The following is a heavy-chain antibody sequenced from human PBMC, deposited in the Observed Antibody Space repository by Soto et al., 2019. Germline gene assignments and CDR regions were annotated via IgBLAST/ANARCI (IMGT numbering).Heavy chain of an antibody. CDR2: IFYTGAA. Sequence: QVQLQESGPGLVKPSHTLTLTCSVSGGSIDTGGFYWSWARRLPGKGLQWIGYIFYTGAAYYNPALKCRVVISFDTSANQFSLSLTSLTAADTAVYYCARGTFNDISFASWGQGRLVTVSS. J-gene: IGHJ4*02. D-gene: IGHD2-21*01. V-gene: IGHV4-31*03. CDR1: GGSIDTGGFY. CDR3: ARGTFNDISFAS.